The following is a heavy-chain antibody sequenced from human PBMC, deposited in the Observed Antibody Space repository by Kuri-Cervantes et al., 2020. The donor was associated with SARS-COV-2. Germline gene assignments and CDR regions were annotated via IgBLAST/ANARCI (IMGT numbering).Heavy chain of an antibody. CDR1: GFTFSSYA. D-gene: IGHD3-22*01. CDR2: ISGSGGST. Sequence: GGSLRLSCAASGFTFSSYAMSWVRQAPGKGLEWVSAISGSGGSTYYADSVRGRFTISRDNSKNTLYLQMNSLRAEDTAVYYCAKAVYDSSETFDYWGQGTLVTVSS. CDR3: AKAVYDSSETFDY. J-gene: IGHJ4*02. V-gene: IGHV3-23*01.